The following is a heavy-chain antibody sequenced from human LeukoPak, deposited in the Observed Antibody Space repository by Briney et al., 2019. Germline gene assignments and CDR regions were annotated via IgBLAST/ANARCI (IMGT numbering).Heavy chain of an antibody. CDR3: AKNRGGSYYSGSDY. V-gene: IGHV3-23*01. Sequence: PGGSLRLSCAASGFTFSSYAMNWVRQAPGKGLEWVSAVRGSDAGTSYADSVRGRFTISRDNSKNTLYLQMNSLRAEDTAVYYCAKNRGGSYYSGSDYWGQGTLVNVSS. CDR2: VRGSDAGT. J-gene: IGHJ4*02. CDR1: GFTFSSYA. D-gene: IGHD1-26*01.